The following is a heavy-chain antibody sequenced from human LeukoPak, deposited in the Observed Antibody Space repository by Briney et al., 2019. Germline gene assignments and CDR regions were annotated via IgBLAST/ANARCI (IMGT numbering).Heavy chain of an antibody. CDR2: INPNSGGT. J-gene: IGHJ4*02. CDR3: ARDRSGYVVY. D-gene: IGHD3-3*01. Sequence: ASVTVSCKASGYTFTVYYMHWLRQAPGQGLEWMGRINPNSGGTNYAQKFQVRVTMTRDTSISTAYMELSRLRSDDTAVYYCARDRSGYVVYWGQGTLVTVSS. V-gene: IGHV1-2*06. CDR1: GYTFTVYY.